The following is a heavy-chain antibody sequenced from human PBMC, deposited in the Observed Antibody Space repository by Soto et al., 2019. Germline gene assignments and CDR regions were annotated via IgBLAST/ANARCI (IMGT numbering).Heavy chain of an antibody. Sequence: SEILSLTCTVSGGSITTGGSYWSWIRQHPGKGLEWIGNIYRSGNTYYNPSLKSRLTISVDTSKNHFSLMVDSVTAADTAVYYCARARFQVLYGKPYFDSWGQGTLVTVSS. V-gene: IGHV4-31*03. CDR2: IYRSGNT. J-gene: IGHJ4*02. CDR1: GGSITTGGSY. CDR3: ARARFQVLYGKPYFDS. D-gene: IGHD2-2*02.